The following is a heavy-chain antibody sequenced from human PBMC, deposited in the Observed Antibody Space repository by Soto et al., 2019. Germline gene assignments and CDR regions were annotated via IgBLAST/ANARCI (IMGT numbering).Heavy chain of an antibody. D-gene: IGHD3-22*01. V-gene: IGHV1-18*01. Sequence: QVQLVQSGAEVKKPGASVKVSCKASGYTFTSYGISWVRQAPGQGLEWMGWISAYNGNTNYAQKLQGRVTMTTDTSTSTAYMELRSLRSDDTAVYYCARGDYYDSSGYYKTTYFDYWGQGTLVTVSS. CDR2: ISAYNGNT. CDR1: GYTFTSYG. CDR3: ARGDYYDSSGYYKTTYFDY. J-gene: IGHJ4*02.